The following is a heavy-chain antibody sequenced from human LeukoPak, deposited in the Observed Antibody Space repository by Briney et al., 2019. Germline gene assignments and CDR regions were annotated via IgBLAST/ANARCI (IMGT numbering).Heavy chain of an antibody. Sequence: RGSLRLSCAASGFTFSNYAMHWVRQAPGEGPEWVAVAPSDGGTKQYADSVKGRFTISRDDSKSTLFLEMNTLRDEDTAVYYCARAYSSSWYAGYWGQGTLVTVSS. D-gene: IGHD6-13*01. CDR2: APSDGGTK. CDR3: ARAYSSSWYAGY. J-gene: IGHJ4*02. V-gene: IGHV3-30*03. CDR1: GFTFSNYA.